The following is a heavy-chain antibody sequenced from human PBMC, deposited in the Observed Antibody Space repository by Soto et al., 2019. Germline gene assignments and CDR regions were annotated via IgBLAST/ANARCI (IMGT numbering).Heavy chain of an antibody. D-gene: IGHD6-13*01. Sequence: QVQLVESGGGVVQPGRSLRLSCAASGFTFSSYGMHWVRQAPGKGLEWVAVIWYDGSNKYYADSVKGRFTISRDNSKNTMYLQMNSLRAEDTAVAYCARERGIAAAGISGYWGQGTMVTVSS. J-gene: IGHJ4*02. CDR1: GFTFSSYG. CDR2: IWYDGSNK. V-gene: IGHV3-33*01. CDR3: ARERGIAAAGISGY.